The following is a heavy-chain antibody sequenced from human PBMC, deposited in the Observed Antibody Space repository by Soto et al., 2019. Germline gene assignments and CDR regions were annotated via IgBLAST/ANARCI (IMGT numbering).Heavy chain of an antibody. Sequence: SVKVSCKASGGTFSSYAISWVRQAPGQGLEWMGGIIPIFGTANYAQKFQGRVTITADESTSTAYMELSSLRSEDAAVYYCAREYCSSTSCSRYYYGMDVWGQGTTVTVS. D-gene: IGHD2-2*01. J-gene: IGHJ6*02. CDR1: GGTFSSYA. V-gene: IGHV1-69*13. CDR2: IIPIFGTA. CDR3: AREYCSSTSCSRYYYGMDV.